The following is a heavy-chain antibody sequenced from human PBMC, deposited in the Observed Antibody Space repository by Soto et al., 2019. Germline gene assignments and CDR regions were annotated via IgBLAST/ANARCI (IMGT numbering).Heavy chain of an antibody. J-gene: IGHJ6*02. Sequence: SLTCTVSGGSISSGDYYWSWIRQPPGKGLEWIGYIYYSGSTYYNPSLKSRVTISVDTSKNQFSLKLSSVTAADTAVYYCARDGGNSDYYYGMDVWGQGTRVTVSS. CDR3: ARDGGNSDYYYGMDV. CDR2: IYYSGST. V-gene: IGHV4-30-4*01. CDR1: GGSISSGDYY. D-gene: IGHD2-21*02.